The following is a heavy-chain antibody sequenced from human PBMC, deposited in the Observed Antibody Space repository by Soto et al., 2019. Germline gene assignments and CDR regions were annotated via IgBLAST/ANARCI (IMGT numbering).Heavy chain of an antibody. CDR1: GFAFRSYI. J-gene: IGHJ4*02. Sequence: PGGSLRRSCAAPGFAFRSYIMNWVRQAPGKGLEWVSYISSSSSTIYYADSVKGRFTISRDNAKNSLYLQMNSLRAEDTAVYYCASQSSEWLLFASWGQGT. V-gene: IGHV3-48*01. CDR3: ASQSSEWLLFAS. CDR2: ISSSSSTI. D-gene: IGHD5-12*01.